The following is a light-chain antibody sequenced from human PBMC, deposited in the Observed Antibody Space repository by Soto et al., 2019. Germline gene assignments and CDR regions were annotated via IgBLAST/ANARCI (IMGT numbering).Light chain of an antibody. CDR2: DAS. CDR1: QSVSNY. Sequence: EIALTQSPATLSLSPGERATVSCRASQSVSNYLAWYQQKPGQAPRLIMYDASNRATGIPARFSGSGSGTDFTLTITSLEPEDFAVYYCQQSRDWPLTFGGGTKVEIK. V-gene: IGKV3-11*01. CDR3: QQSRDWPLT. J-gene: IGKJ4*01.